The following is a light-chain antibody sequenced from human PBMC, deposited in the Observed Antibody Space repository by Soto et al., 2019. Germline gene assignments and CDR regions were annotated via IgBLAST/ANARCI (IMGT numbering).Light chain of an antibody. J-gene: IGKJ1*01. CDR1: QSISDT. V-gene: IGKV3-15*01. CDR3: QQYNNWPWT. Sequence: EVVLTQSPGTLSLSPGARATLSCRASQSISDTLAWYQQKPGQAPRLVIYGASKRATGFPARFSGSGSGTDFTLTISSLQSEDFAVYYCQQYNNWPWTFGQGTKVDIK. CDR2: GAS.